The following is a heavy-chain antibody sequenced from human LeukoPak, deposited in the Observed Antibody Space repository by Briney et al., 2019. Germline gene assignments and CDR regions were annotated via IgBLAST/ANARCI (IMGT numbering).Heavy chain of an antibody. CDR2: ISGSGGST. CDR1: GFTFGSYA. CDR3: AKDSRVVGATHDY. J-gene: IGHJ4*02. V-gene: IGHV3-23*01. D-gene: IGHD1-26*01. Sequence: PGGSLRLSCAASGFTFGSYAMSWVRQAPGKGLEWVSAISGSGGSTYYADSVKGRFTISRDNSKNTLYLQMNSLRAEDTAVYYCAKDSRVVGATHDYWGQGTLVTVSS.